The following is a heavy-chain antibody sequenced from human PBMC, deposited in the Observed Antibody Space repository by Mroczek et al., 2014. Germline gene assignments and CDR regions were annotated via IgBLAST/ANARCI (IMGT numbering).Heavy chain of an antibody. Sequence: QVQLVESGAEVKKPGASVKVSCKASGYTFTSYDINWVRQATGQGLEWMGWMNPNSGNTGYAQKFQGRVTMTRNTSISTAYMELSSLRSEDTAVYYCARGRYYDILTGYYWDTKNWFDPWGQGTLVTVSS. CDR2: MNPNSGNT. D-gene: IGHD3-9*01. CDR3: ARGRYYDILTGYYWDTKNWFDP. V-gene: IGHV1-8*01. J-gene: IGHJ5*02. CDR1: GYTFTSYD.